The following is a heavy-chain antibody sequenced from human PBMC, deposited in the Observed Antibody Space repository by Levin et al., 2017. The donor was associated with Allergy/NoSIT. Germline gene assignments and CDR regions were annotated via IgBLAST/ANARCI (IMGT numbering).Heavy chain of an antibody. CDR3: ARHNAPRGLSSNQNFDY. D-gene: IGHD6-13*01. V-gene: IGHV4-39*01. CDR1: GDSISSSSYY. J-gene: IGHJ4*02. CDR2: MSYSGST. Sequence: SQTLSLTCTVSGDSISSSSYYWGWIRQPPGKGLEWIGSMSYSGSTNYKASLKSRVTLSLDTSKNHFSLKLTSVTAADTAVYDGARHNAPRGLSSNQNFDYWGQGTLVTVSS.